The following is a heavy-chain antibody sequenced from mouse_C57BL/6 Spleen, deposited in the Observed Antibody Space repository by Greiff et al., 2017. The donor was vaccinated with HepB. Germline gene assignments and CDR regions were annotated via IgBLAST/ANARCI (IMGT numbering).Heavy chain of an antibody. CDR1: GYTFTDYY. CDR2: IYPGSGNT. CDR3: ARNYAMDY. Sequence: VKLQESGAELVRPGASVKLSCKASGYTFTDYYINWVKQRPGQGLEWIARIYPGSGNTYYNEKFKGKATLTAEKSSSTAYMQLSSLTSEDSAVYFCARNYAMDYWGQGTSVTVSS. V-gene: IGHV1-76*01. J-gene: IGHJ4*01.